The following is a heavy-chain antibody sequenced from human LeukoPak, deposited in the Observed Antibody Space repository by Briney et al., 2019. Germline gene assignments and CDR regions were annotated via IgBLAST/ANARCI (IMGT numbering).Heavy chain of an antibody. CDR1: GYSMSSGYY. Sequence: SETLSLACTVSGYSMSSGYYWGWIRQPPGKGLEWIGSIYHSVSTYYSPSLKSRVTISVDTSKYQFSLKLSSVTAADPPAYSCVRHLIPFSTAYCGGDCYSGYFQPWGQGTLVTVSS. CDR2: IYHSVST. J-gene: IGHJ1*01. V-gene: IGHV4-38-2*02. CDR3: VRHLIPFSTAYCGGDCYSGYFQP. D-gene: IGHD2-21*02.